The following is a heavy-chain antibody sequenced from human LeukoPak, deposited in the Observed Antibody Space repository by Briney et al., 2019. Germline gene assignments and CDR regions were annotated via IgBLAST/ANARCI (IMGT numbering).Heavy chain of an antibody. CDR1: GFTFISYA. J-gene: IGHJ4*02. V-gene: IGHV3-23*01. Sequence: GGSLRLSCAASGFTFISYAMSWVRQARGKGLEWVSAISGSGGSTYYADSVKGRFTISRDNSKNTLYLQMNSLRAEDTAVYYCAKEKIEDRVPYFDYWGQGTLVTVSS. D-gene: IGHD2-15*01. CDR2: ISGSGGST. CDR3: AKEKIEDRVPYFDY.